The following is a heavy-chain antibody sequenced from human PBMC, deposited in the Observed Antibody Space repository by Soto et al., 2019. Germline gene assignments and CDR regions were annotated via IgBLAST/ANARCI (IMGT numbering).Heavy chain of an antibody. D-gene: IGHD2-15*01. J-gene: IGHJ4*02. CDR3: THRPPRTRGGSY. Sequence: EVQLMESGGGLVQPGGSLKLSCAASGFTFSGSAVYWVRQASGKGLEYIGHIRSKTNNYATFYGASVKGRFAISREDSKNTAFLQMNSLKVDDTATYFCTHRPPRTRGGSYWGQGTLVTVSS. V-gene: IGHV3-73*01. CDR1: GFTFSGSA. CDR2: IRSKTNNYAT.